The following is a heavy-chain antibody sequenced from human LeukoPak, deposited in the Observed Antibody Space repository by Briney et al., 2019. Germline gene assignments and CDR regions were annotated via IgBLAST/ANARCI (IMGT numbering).Heavy chain of an antibody. Sequence: GGSLRLSCAASGFTFSSYSMNWVRQAPGKGLEWVSSISSSSSYIYYADSVKGRFTISRDNAKNSLYLQMNSLRAEDTAVYYCAGQLYDSSSPWGYSGQGTLVTVSS. J-gene: IGHJ4*02. D-gene: IGHD3-22*01. CDR3: AGQLYDSSSPWGY. CDR1: GFTFSSYS. V-gene: IGHV3-21*01. CDR2: ISSSSSYI.